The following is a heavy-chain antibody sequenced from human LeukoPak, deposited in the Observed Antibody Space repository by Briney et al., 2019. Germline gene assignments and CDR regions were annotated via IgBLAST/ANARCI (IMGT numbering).Heavy chain of an antibody. V-gene: IGHV3-7*01. CDR1: GFTFSSNA. CDR2: IKQDGSDK. CDR3: VREPAFDY. J-gene: IGHJ4*02. Sequence: GGSLRLSCAASGFTFSSNAMSWVRQAPGKGLEWVAKIKQDGSDKYYVGSVKGRCTISRDNAKNSLFLQMNSLRVEDTAIYYCVREPAFDYWGQGTLVTVSS.